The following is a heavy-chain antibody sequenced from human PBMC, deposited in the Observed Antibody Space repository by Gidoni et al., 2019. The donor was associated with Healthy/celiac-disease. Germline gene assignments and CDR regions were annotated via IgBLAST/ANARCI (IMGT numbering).Heavy chain of an antibody. D-gene: IGHD3-16*01. J-gene: IGHJ4*02. V-gene: IGHV3-33*01. CDR3: ARGSLGLDY. CDR1: GFPFSSYG. Sequence: QVQLVESGGGVVQPGRSLRLSCAASGFPFSSYGMHWVRQAPGKGLEWVAVIWYDGSNKYYADSVKGRFTISRDNSKNTLYLQMNSLRAEDTAVYYCARGSLGLDYWGQGTLVTVSS. CDR2: IWYDGSNK.